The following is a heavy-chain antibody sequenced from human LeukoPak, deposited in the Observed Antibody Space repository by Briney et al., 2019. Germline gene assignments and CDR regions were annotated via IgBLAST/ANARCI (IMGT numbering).Heavy chain of an antibody. CDR2: IYYSGST. D-gene: IGHD4-17*01. CDR1: GGSISSYY. J-gene: IGHJ4*02. Sequence: SETLSLTCTVSGGSISSYYWSWIRQPPGKGLEWIGYIYYSGSTNYNPSLKSRVTISVDTSKNQFSLKLSSVTAVDTAVYYCARRSYGTFDYWGQGTLVTVSS. CDR3: ARRSYGTFDY. V-gene: IGHV4-59*08.